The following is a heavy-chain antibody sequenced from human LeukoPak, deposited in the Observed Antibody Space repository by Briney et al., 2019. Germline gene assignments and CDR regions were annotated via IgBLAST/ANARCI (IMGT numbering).Heavy chain of an antibody. CDR1: DGSISGSY. J-gene: IGHJ4*02. Sequence: SETLSLTCTVSDGSISGSYWNWIRQPPGKGLEWIGNIYYSGRTNYNPSLKSRVTISVDTSKNQVSLKLTSVTAADTAVYYCARHSGTYMDYWGQGTLVTVPS. CDR2: IYYSGRT. D-gene: IGHD1-26*01. V-gene: IGHV4-59*08. CDR3: ARHSGTYMDY.